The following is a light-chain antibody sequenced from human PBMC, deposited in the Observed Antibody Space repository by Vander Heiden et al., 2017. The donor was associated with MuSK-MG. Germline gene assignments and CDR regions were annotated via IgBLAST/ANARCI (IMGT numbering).Light chain of an antibody. CDR3: SSYTSSSTLV. CDR1: SSDIGSYKY. J-gene: IGLJ2*01. V-gene: IGLV2-14*01. CDR2: DVS. Sequence: QSALPQPASVSGSPGQSITIPCTGTSSDIGSYKYVSWYQQHPGKAPKLMIYDVSYRPSGVSNRFSGSKSGNTASLTISGLQAEDEGDYYCSSYTSSSTLVFGGGTKLTVL.